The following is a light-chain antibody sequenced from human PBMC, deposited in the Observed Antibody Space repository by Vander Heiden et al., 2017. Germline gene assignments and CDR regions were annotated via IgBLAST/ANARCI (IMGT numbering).Light chain of an antibody. J-gene: IGKJ5*01. CDR3: LQNDTFPET. V-gene: IGKV1-5*03. CDR2: KAS. Sequence: TSTCRASQSISSWLAWYRQKLGKAPKLLIYKASTLDSGVPSRFSGSGSGTDFTLTISSLQPDDFATYYCLQNDTFPETFGQGTSLEMK. CDR1: QSISSW.